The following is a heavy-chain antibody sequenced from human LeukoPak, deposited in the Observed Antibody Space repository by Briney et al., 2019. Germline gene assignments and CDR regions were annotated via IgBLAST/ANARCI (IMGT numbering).Heavy chain of an antibody. Sequence: GASVKVSCKASGYTSTSYGISWVRQAPGQGLEWMGWISAYNGNTNYAQKLQGRVTMTTDTSTSTAYMELRSLRSDDTAVYYCAREVWFGELLSHYYYYGMDVWGQGTTVTVSS. CDR1: GYTSTSYG. D-gene: IGHD3-10*01. J-gene: IGHJ6*02. CDR2: ISAYNGNT. CDR3: AREVWFGELLSHYYYYGMDV. V-gene: IGHV1-18*01.